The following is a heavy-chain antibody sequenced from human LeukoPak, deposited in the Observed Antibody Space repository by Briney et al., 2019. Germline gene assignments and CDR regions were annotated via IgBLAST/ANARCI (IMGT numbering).Heavy chain of an antibody. Sequence: ASVKVSCKASGYTFTSYGISWVRQAPGQGLEWMGWISAYNGNTNYAQKLQGRVTMTTDTSTITAYMELRSLRSDDTAVYYCARAGGSGPYDSVIVYWGQGTLVTVSS. D-gene: IGHD3-16*01. V-gene: IGHV1-18*01. CDR2: ISAYNGNT. CDR1: GYTFTSYG. CDR3: ARAGGSGPYDSVIVY. J-gene: IGHJ4*02.